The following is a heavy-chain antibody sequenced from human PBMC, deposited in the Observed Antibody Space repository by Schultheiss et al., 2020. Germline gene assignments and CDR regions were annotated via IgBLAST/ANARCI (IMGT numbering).Heavy chain of an antibody. D-gene: IGHD6-13*01. CDR2: ISSSGTYI. V-gene: IGHV3-21*01. CDR3: ARGYSSSWYIHDY. J-gene: IGHJ4*02. CDR1: GFTFSTYA. Sequence: GGSLRLSCAASGFTFSTYAISWVRQAPGKGLEWVSSISSSGTYINYADSVKGRFTISRDNSKNTLYLQMNSLRAEDTAVYYCARGYSSSWYIHDYWGQGTLVTGSS.